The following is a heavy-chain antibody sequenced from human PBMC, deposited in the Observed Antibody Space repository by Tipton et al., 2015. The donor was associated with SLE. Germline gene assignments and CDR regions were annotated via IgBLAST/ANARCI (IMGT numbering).Heavy chain of an antibody. D-gene: IGHD3/OR15-3a*01. CDR2: INHSGGT. J-gene: IGHJ6*03. CDR3: ARAPGLDRDYYYYYYLDV. V-gene: IGHV4-34*01. Sequence: TLSLTCAVYGGSFSGYYWSWIRQPPGKGLEWIGEINHSGGTNYNPSLKSRDTISVDTPKNQISLKLRSVTAADTAVYYCARAPGLDRDYYYYYYLDVWGKGTTVAVSS. CDR1: GGSFSGYY.